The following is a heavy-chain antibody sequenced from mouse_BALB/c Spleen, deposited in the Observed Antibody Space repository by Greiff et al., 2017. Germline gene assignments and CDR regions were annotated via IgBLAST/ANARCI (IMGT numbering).Heavy chain of an antibody. CDR1: GFTFSDYY. D-gene: IGHD2-1*01. V-gene: IGHV5-4*02. J-gene: IGHJ1*01. CDR3: ERDVTCGNYTYFDD. CDR2: ISDGGSYT. Sequence: EVQGVESGGGLVKPGGSLKLSCAASGFTFSDYYMYWVRQTPEKRLEWVATISDGGSYTYYPDSVKGRFTISRDNAKNNLYLQVSSLKSEDTAVYYGERDVTCGNYTYFDDWGEGTAVTVSA.